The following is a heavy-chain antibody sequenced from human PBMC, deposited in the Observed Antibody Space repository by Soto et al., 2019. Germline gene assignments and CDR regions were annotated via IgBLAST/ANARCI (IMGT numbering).Heavy chain of an antibody. CDR1: GFTFSSYA. Sequence: GGSLRLSCAASGFTFSSYAMSWVRQAPGKGLEWVSAISGSGGSTYYADSVKGRFTISRDNSKNTLYLQMNSLRAEDTAVYYCAKDLEYYDSSGYYLFDYWGQGTLVTVSS. CDR3: AKDLEYYDSSGYYLFDY. J-gene: IGHJ4*02. CDR2: ISGSGGST. V-gene: IGHV3-23*01. D-gene: IGHD3-22*01.